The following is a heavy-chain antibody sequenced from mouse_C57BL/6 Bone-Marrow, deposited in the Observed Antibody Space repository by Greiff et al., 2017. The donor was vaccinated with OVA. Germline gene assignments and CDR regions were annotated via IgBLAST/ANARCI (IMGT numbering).Heavy chain of an antibody. CDR1: GYTFTDYN. D-gene: IGHD2-12*01. J-gene: IGHJ4*01. CDR2: INPNNGGT. CDR3: ARRNYSPPQYYAMDY. Sequence: EVQLQQSGPELVKPGASVKMSCTASGYTFTDYNMPWVKQSHGKSLEWIGYINPNNGGTSYNQKFKGKATLTVNKSSSTAYMELRSLTSEDSAVYYCARRNYSPPQYYAMDYWGQGTSVTVSS. V-gene: IGHV1-22*01.